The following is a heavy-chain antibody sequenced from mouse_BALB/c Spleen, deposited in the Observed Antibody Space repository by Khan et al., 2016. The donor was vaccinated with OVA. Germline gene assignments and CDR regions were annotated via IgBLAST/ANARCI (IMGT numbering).Heavy chain of an antibody. J-gene: IGHJ1*01. CDR1: GYTFTSYW. CDR3: ARKVHGYFDV. Sequence: QVQLQQSGAELAKPGASVKMSCKASGYTFTSYWMHWVKQRPGQGLEWIGYINPSTGYTEYNQKFKDQATLTADKSSSTAYLQLSSLTSEDAAFEYCARKVHGYFDVWGAGTTVTVSS. CDR2: INPSTGYT. V-gene: IGHV1-7*01.